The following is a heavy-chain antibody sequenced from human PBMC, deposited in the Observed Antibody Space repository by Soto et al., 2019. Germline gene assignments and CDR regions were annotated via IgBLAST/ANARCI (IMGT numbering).Heavy chain of an antibody. Sequence: ASVKVSCEASGYTFTSYYIHWVRQAPGQGLEWMGIINPSGGSTSYAQKFQGRVTMTRDTSTSTVYMELSSLRSEDTAVYYCALHGDDYVWGSYRYDDAFDIWGQGTMVTVSS. CDR1: GYTFTSYY. J-gene: IGHJ3*02. D-gene: IGHD3-16*02. CDR3: ALHGDDYVWGSYRYDDAFDI. V-gene: IGHV1-46*01. CDR2: INPSGGST.